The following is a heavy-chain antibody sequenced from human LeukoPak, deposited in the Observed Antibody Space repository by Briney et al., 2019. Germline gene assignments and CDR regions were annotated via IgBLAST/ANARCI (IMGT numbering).Heavy chain of an antibody. CDR1: GYSFTSYW. D-gene: IGHD2-21*02. CDR3: ARHSLCGGDCYYFDY. CDR2: IYPGDSDT. Sequence: GESLKISCKGSGYSFTSYWIGWVRQMPGKGLEWMGIIYPGDSDTRYSPSFQGQVTISADKSISTAYLQWSSLKASATAMYYCARHSLCGGDCYYFDYWGQGTLVTVSS. J-gene: IGHJ4*02. V-gene: IGHV5-51*01.